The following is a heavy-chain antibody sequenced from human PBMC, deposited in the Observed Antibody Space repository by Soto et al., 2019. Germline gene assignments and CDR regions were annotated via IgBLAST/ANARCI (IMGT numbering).Heavy chain of an antibody. CDR1: GFSLSTSGKC. V-gene: IGHV2-70*11. Sequence: SGRTLVNPTQTLTLTCTFSGFSLSTSGKCVSWIRQPPGKALEWLARIDWDDDKYYSTSLKTRLTISKDTSKNQVVLTMTNMDPVDTATYYCARTPSIQLWSHSPGYAFDYWGQGTLVTVSS. J-gene: IGHJ4*02. D-gene: IGHD5-18*01. CDR2: IDWDDDK. CDR3: ARTPSIQLWSHSPGYAFDY.